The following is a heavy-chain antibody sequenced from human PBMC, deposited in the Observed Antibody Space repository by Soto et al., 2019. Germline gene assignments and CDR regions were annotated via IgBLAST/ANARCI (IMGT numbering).Heavy chain of an antibody. D-gene: IGHD3-10*01. CDR3: ATGRGAENY. CDR1: DGSFSGSW. Sequence: QVQLQQWGAGLLKPSETLSLSCGVYDGSFSGSWWNWVRQPPGKGLEWIGEINDRGDTNYNPSLESRVTISLDTSRNQFSLDLRSVTVADTAIYYCATGRGAENYWGQGTLVTVSS. J-gene: IGHJ4*02. CDR2: INDRGDT. V-gene: IGHV4-34*02.